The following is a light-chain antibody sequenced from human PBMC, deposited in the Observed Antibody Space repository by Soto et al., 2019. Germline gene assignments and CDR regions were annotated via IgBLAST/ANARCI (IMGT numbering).Light chain of an antibody. CDR2: EVS. Sequence: QSALTQPPSASGSPGQSVTISCTGTSSDVGGYNYVSWYQQHPGKAPKLMIYEVSKRPSGVPDRFSGSKSGNTASLTVSGLQAEDEADYCCTSHAGTINLVFGGGTKLTVL. CDR1: SSDVGGYNY. J-gene: IGLJ2*01. CDR3: TSHAGTINLV. V-gene: IGLV2-8*01.